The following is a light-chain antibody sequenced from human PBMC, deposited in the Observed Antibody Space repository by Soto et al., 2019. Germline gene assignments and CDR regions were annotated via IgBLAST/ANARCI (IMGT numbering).Light chain of an antibody. CDR2: TIS. CDR3: LQHHSYPYT. CDR1: QGIGND. Sequence: DIQMTQSPSSLSASVGDRITITCRASQGIGNDLGWYQQKPGKAPKRLIYTISTLQNAVPARISGSRAGTEFALTISGLQPEDFATYCCLQHHSYPYTFGQGTKVDIK. J-gene: IGKJ2*01. V-gene: IGKV1-17*01.